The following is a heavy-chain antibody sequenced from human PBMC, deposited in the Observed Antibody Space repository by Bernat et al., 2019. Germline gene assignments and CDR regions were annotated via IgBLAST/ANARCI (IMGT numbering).Heavy chain of an antibody. J-gene: IGHJ3*02. D-gene: IGHD3-10*01. Sequence: QVQLVQSGAEVKKPGSSVKVSCKASGGTFSSYAISWVRQAPGQGLEWMGGIIPIFGTANYAQKFQGRVTITADESTSTAYMELSSLRSEDTAVYYCARAREILWFRELPEHPFDIWGQGTMVTVSS. CDR2: IIPIFGTA. CDR1: GGTFSSYA. V-gene: IGHV1-69*01. CDR3: ARAREILWFRELPEHPFDI.